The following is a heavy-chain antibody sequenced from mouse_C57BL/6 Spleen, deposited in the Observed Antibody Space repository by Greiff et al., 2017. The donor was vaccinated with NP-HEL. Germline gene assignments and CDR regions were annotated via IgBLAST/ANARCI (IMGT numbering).Heavy chain of an antibody. CDR3: TRGLYYFDY. CDR2: ISSGGDYI. V-gene: IGHV5-9-1*02. J-gene: IGHJ2*01. D-gene: IGHD3-3*01. CDR1: GFTFSSYA. Sequence: EVKLEESGEGLVKPGGSLKLSCAASGFTFSSYAMSWVRQTPEKRLEWVAYISSGGDYIYYADTVKGRFTISRDNARNTLYLQMSSLKSEDTAMYYCTRGLYYFDYWGQGTTLTVSS.